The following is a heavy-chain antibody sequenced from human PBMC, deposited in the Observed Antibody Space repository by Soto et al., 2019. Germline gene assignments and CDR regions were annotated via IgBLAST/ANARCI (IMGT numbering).Heavy chain of an antibody. Sequence: ALVKVSCKASGYTFTSYGISWVRQAPEQGLEWMGWISAYNGNTNYAQKLQGRVTMTTDTSTSTAYMELRSLRSDDTAVYYCARKGTPYGSGSYPFDYWGQGTLVTVSS. CDR3: ARKGTPYGSGSYPFDY. CDR1: GYTFTSYG. D-gene: IGHD3-10*01. CDR2: ISAYNGNT. J-gene: IGHJ4*02. V-gene: IGHV1-18*01.